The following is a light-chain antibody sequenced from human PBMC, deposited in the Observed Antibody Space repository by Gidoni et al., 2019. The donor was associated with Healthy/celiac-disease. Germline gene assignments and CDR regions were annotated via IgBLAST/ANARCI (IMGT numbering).Light chain of an antibody. CDR2: KAS. V-gene: IGKV1-5*03. CDR3: QQYKSYSGFT. Sequence: DIQMTQSPSTLSASVGDRVTITCRASQILSSWLAWYQQKPGKAPKLLIYKASSLERGVPSRFSGSGSGTEFTLTISSLQPDDFATYYCQQYKSYSGFTFXPXTKVDIK. CDR1: QILSSW. J-gene: IGKJ3*01.